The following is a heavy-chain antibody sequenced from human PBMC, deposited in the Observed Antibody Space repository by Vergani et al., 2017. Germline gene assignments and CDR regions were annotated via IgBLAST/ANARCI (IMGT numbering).Heavy chain of an antibody. CDR1: GYTFTSYY. CDR3: ASDLMAAAGNYYYDYMDV. Sequence: QVQLVQSGAEVKKPGASVKVSCKASGYTFTSYYMHWVRQAPGQGLEWMGIINPSGGSTSYAQKFQGRVTMTRDTATSTVYMELSSLRSEDTAVYYCASDLMAAAGNYYYDYMDVWGKGTTVTVSS. CDR2: INPSGGST. D-gene: IGHD6-13*01. J-gene: IGHJ6*03. V-gene: IGHV1-46*01.